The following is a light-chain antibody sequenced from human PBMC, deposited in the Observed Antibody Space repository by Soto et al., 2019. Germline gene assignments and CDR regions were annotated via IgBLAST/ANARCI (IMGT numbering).Light chain of an antibody. CDR2: LEGSGSY. CDR1: SGHSSYI. J-gene: IGLJ3*02. V-gene: IGLV4-60*02. Sequence: QPVLTQSSSASASLGSSVKLTCTLSSGHSSYIIAWHQQQPGKAPRYLMKLEGSGSYNKGSGVPDRFSGSSSGADRYLTISNLQFEDEADYYCGTWDSNTRVFGGGTKVTVL. CDR3: GTWDSNTRV.